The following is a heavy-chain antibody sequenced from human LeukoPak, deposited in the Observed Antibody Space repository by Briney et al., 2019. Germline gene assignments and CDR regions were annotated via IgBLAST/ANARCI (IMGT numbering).Heavy chain of an antibody. CDR1: GYTFTGYY. CDR3: AREDVVLVDAVRYYYYGMDV. CDR2: INPSGGST. Sequence: ASVKVCCKASGYTFTGYYMHWVRQAPGQGLEWMGIINPSGGSTSYAQKFQDRVTMTRDTSTSTVYMELSSLKSEDTAVYYCAREDVVLVDAVRYYYYGMDVWGQGTTVTVSS. V-gene: IGHV1-46*01. D-gene: IGHD2-8*01. J-gene: IGHJ6*02.